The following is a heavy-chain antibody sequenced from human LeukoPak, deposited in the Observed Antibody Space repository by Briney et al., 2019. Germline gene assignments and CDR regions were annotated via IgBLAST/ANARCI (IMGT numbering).Heavy chain of an antibody. CDR3: ARRVVVVPAVGLWAFDI. Sequence: PSETLSLTCTVSGGSISSYYWSWIRQPPGKGLEWIGNIYYSGSTNHNPSLKSRVTISVDTSKIQFSLNLSSVTAADTAVYYCARRVVVVPAVGLWAFDIWGQGTMVTVSS. D-gene: IGHD2-2*01. J-gene: IGHJ3*02. CDR2: IYYSGST. CDR1: GGSISSYY. V-gene: IGHV4-59*01.